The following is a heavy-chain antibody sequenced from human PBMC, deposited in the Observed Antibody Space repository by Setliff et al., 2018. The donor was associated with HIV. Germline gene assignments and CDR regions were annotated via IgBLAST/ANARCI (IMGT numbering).Heavy chain of an antibody. CDR1: GGSFSSYH. CDR3: ARVGASGVPSTMDYYYYMDV. J-gene: IGHJ6*03. V-gene: IGHV4-4*07. Sequence: SETLSLTCTVSGGSFSSYHWSWIRHRAGKGLEWIGHIYASGSTKYNPSLESRVTMSVDTSRTQFSLKLRSVTAADMAVYYCARVGASGVPSTMDYYYYMDVWGKGTTVTAP. D-gene: IGHD3-10*01. CDR2: IYASGST.